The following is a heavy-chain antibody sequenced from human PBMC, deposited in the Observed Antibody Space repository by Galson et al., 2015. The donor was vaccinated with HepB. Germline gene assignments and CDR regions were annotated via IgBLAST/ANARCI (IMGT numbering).Heavy chain of an antibody. Sequence: SLRLSCAASGFTFSDYYMSWIRQAPGKGLEWVSYISSSSSYTNYADSVKGRFTISRDNAKNSLYLQMNSLRAEDTAVYYCARDYQVVSLSFFDYWGQGTLVTVSS. J-gene: IGHJ4*02. D-gene: IGHD2-15*01. V-gene: IGHV3-11*06. CDR2: ISSSSSYT. CDR1: GFTFSDYY. CDR3: ARDYQVVSLSFFDY.